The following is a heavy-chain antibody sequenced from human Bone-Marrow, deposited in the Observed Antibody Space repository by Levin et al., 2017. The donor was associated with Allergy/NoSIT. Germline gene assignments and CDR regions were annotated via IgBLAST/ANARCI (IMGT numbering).Heavy chain of an antibody. CDR1: GFTFSSYV. Sequence: AGGSLRLSCAASGFTFSSYVMSWVRLAPGKGLEWVSGISCSGDSTHYADSVKGRFTISKDNSKNTLYLQMNSLRAEDTAVYYCAKDLHFCSGGSCDPPVYYMDVWGKGTTVTVSS. D-gene: IGHD2-15*01. V-gene: IGHV3-23*01. J-gene: IGHJ6*03. CDR2: ISCSGDST. CDR3: AKDLHFCSGGSCDPPVYYMDV.